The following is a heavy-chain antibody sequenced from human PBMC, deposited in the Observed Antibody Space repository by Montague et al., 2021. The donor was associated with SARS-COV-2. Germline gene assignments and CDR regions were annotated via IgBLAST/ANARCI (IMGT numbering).Heavy chain of an antibody. CDR2: FPADGRNI. V-gene: IGHV3-30*03. J-gene: IGHJ5*02. CDR1: GFTFSYYG. CDR3: ARDLSGRFDL. Sequence: SLRLSCAASGFTFSYYGMFWVRQAPGKGPEWVAIFPADGRNIYXXXSVKGRFTVSRDNSRDTLYLQMNSLRVEATAMYYCARDLSGRFDLWGQGTLVTVSS.